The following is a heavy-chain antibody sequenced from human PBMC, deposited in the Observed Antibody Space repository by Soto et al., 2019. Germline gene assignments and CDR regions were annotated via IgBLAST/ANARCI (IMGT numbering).Heavy chain of an antibody. D-gene: IGHD1-26*01. Sequence: VGSLRLSCAASGFTISDYYMTWIRQAPGKGLEWVSYTSGDRSYTNYGDSVKGRFTISRDNAKNSLYLQMNSLRVEDTAVYYCARERVEMATIFDSWGRGTLVTVS. V-gene: IGHV3-11*06. CDR3: ARERVEMATIFDS. J-gene: IGHJ4*02. CDR2: TSGDRSYT. CDR1: GFTISDYY.